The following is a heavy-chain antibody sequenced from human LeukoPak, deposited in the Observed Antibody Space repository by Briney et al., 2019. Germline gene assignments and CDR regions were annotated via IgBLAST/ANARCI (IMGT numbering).Heavy chain of an antibody. CDR2: IYSGVST. CDR1: GFTVSSNY. CDR3: ARGPEITMVREVIMNYYYYMDV. V-gene: IGHV3-53*05. D-gene: IGHD3-10*01. J-gene: IGHJ6*03. Sequence: PGGSLRLSCAASGFTVSSNYMSWVRRAPGKGLEWVSVIYSGVSTYYADSVKGRFTISRDNSKSSLYLQMNSLRSEDTAMYDCARGPEITMVREVIMNYYYYMDVWGKGTTVTVSS.